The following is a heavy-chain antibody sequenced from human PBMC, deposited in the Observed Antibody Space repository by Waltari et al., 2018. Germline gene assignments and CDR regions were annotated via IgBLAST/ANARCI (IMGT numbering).Heavy chain of an antibody. CDR2: MNPSSGNT. CDR1: GYTFTSYD. V-gene: IGHV1-8*03. Sequence: QVQLVQSGAEVKKPGASVKVSCKASGYTFTSYDINWVRQATGQGLEWRGWMNPSSGNTGYAHKFQGRVTITRNISISTAYMGLSSLRSEDTAVYYCGRGRYAFEYWGQGTLVTVSS. D-gene: IGHD2-8*01. CDR3: GRGRYAFEY. J-gene: IGHJ4*02.